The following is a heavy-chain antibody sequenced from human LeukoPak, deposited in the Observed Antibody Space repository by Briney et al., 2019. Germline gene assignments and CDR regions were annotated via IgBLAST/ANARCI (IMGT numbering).Heavy chain of an antibody. J-gene: IGHJ4*02. CDR3: ARVFEDSSGVDY. CDR2: ISSSSSYT. CDR1: GFTFSDYY. Sequence: GGPLRLSCAASGFTFSDYYMSWIRQAPGKGLEWVSYISSSSSYTNYADSVKGRFTISRDNAKNSLYLQMNSLRAEDTAVYYCARVFEDSSGVDYWGQGTLVTVSS. D-gene: IGHD3-22*01. V-gene: IGHV3-11*05.